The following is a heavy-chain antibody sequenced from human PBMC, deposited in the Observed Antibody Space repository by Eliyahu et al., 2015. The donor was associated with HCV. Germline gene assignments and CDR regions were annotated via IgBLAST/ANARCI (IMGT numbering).Heavy chain of an antibody. Sequence: QVQLVESGGGVVQPGRSXRLSCAASGFTFSSYGMHWVRQAPGKGLEWVAVIWYDGSNKYYAESVKGRFTISRDNSKNTLYLQMNSLRAEDTAVYYCARVQRVWGNDYWGQGTLVTVSS. CDR1: GFTFSSYG. CDR2: IWYDGSNK. V-gene: IGHV3-33*01. CDR3: ARVQRVWGNDY. J-gene: IGHJ4*02. D-gene: IGHD6-13*01.